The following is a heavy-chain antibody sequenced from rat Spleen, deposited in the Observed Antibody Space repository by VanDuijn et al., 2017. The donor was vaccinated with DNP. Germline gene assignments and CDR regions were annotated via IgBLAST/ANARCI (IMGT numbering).Heavy chain of an antibody. CDR3: ARQDTIAANTQAMDA. V-gene: IGHV5-25*01. J-gene: IGHJ4*01. CDR1: GFTFSAYY. Sequence: EVQLVESGGGLVQPGRSLKLSCAASGFTFSAYYMAWVRQAPAKGLEWVAYIGSPAYAHYYTDSVKGRFTISRDNAKRSLYLQMNSLKSEDTATYYCARQDTIAANTQAMDAWGQGTSVTVSS. D-gene: IGHD1-2*01. CDR2: IGSPAYAH.